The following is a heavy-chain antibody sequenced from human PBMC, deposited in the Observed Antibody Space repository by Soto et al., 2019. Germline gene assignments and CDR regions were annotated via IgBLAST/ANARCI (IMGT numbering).Heavy chain of an antibody. Sequence: SETLSLTCAVYGGSFSGYYWSWIRQPPGKGLEWIGEINHSGSTNYNPSLKSRVTISVDTSKNQFSLKLSSVTAADTAVYYCARLKRSSRWSDYYYYYGMDVWRQGTTVTVSS. V-gene: IGHV4-34*01. CDR2: INHSGST. CDR3: ARLKRSSRWSDYYYYYGMDV. D-gene: IGHD6-13*01. CDR1: GGSFSGYY. J-gene: IGHJ6*02.